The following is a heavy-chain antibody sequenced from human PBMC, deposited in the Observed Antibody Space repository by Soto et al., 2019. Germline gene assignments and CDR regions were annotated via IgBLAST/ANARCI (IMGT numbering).Heavy chain of an antibody. V-gene: IGHV4-4*08. CDR3: ASLHGARFDP. J-gene: IGHJ5*02. D-gene: IGHD4-17*01. Sequence: PSETLSLTCTVSGCSISTNYWSWIRQPPGKGLEWIGYISSSGYTNYNASLKSRITISIDTSKNQFSLKLTSVTAADTAVYYCASLHGARFDPWGQGTLVTVSS. CDR2: ISSSGYT. CDR1: GCSISTNY.